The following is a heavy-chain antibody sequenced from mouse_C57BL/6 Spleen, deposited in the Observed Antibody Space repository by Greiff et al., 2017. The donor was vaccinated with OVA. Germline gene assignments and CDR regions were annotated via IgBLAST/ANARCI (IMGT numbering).Heavy chain of an antibody. CDR3: LYYGSSYGYFDV. D-gene: IGHD1-1*01. CDR2: INPNNGGT. V-gene: IGHV1-26*01. Sequence: EVQLQQSGPELVKPGASVKISCKASGYTFTDYYMNWVKQSHGKSLEWIGDINPNNGGTSYNQKFKGKATLTVDKSSSTAYMELRSLTSEDSAVYYCLYYGSSYGYFDVWGTGTTVTVSS. CDR1: GYTFTDYY. J-gene: IGHJ1*03.